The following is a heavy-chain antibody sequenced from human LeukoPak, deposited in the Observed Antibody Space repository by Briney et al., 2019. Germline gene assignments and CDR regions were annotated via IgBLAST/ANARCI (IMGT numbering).Heavy chain of an antibody. CDR3: ARHQDGSGSYPDY. J-gene: IGHJ4*02. CDR2: IYPGDSDS. Sequence: GEPLKISCQGSGYSFTSYWIGWVRQMPGTGLGWMGSIYPGDSDSRHSPSFQGQATISADKSISTAYRHLSSLKASDTAMYYCARHQDGSGSYPDYWGQGTLVTVSS. CDR1: GYSFTSYW. V-gene: IGHV5-51*01. D-gene: IGHD3-10*01.